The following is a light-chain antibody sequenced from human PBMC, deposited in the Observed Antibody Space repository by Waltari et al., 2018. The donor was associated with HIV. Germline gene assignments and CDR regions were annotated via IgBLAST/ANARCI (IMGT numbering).Light chain of an antibody. CDR2: EVN. V-gene: IGLV2-14*01. Sequence: QSALSQPASVSGSPGQSITISCTGPSSDVGASNYVSWYQQHAGEAPKLRIYEVNNRPSDMSSRFSGSKSGNTASLTISGLQAEDEADYYCNSYTNSGTLVFGGGTKVTVL. CDR1: SSDVGASNY. J-gene: IGLJ2*01. CDR3: NSYTNSGTLV.